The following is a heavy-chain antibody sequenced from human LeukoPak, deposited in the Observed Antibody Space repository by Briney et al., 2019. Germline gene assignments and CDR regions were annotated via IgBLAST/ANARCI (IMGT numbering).Heavy chain of an antibody. CDR3: ARGSQQWLVGPFDI. CDR1: GYTFTGYY. J-gene: IGHJ3*02. Sequence: ASVKVSCKASGYTFTGYYMHWVRQAPGQGLEWMGWMNPNSDGTNYAQKFQGRVTMTRDTSISTAYMELSRLRSDDTAVYYCARGSQQWLVGPFDIWGQGTMVTVSS. D-gene: IGHD6-19*01. V-gene: IGHV1-2*02. CDR2: MNPNSDGT.